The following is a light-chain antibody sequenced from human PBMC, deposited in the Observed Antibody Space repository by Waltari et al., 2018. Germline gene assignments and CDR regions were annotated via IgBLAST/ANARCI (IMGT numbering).Light chain of an antibody. V-gene: IGKV1-17*01. CDR1: QGITND. J-gene: IGKJ1*01. CDR2: AAS. CDR3: LQHNTFPLM. Sequence: DIQMTQSPSSLSVSVGDRVTITCRASQGITNDLGWFQQKPGKAPKRLIYAASSLHSGVPSRFSGSGSGTEFTLTISSLQPEDFATYYCLQHNTFPLMFGQGTKVEIK.